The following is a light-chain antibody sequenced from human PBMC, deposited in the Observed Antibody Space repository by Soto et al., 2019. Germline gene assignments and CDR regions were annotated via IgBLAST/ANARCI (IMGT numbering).Light chain of an antibody. CDR1: QSVSTSY. V-gene: IGKV3-20*01. J-gene: IGKJ2*01. CDR3: HQYGSSPYT. Sequence: EIVLTQSPGTLSLSPGEIATLSCRASQSVSTSYLTWYQQKPGQAPRLLIYGASSRATGIPDRFSGSGSGTDFTLTISRLEPEDFAVYYCHQYGSSPYTFGQGTKREIK. CDR2: GAS.